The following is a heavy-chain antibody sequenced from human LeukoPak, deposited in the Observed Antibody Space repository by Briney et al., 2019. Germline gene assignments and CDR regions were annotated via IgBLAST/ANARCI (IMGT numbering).Heavy chain of an antibody. CDR3: ARAGITGTRGAFDI. CDR1: GYTLTELS. Sequence: ASVKVSCKVSGYTLTELSMHWVRQAPGKGLEWMGGFDPEDGETIYAQKFQGRVTMTRDTSISTAYMELSRLRSDDTAVYYCARAGITGTRGAFDIWGQGTMVTVSS. J-gene: IGHJ3*02. V-gene: IGHV1-24*01. CDR2: FDPEDGET. D-gene: IGHD1-20*01.